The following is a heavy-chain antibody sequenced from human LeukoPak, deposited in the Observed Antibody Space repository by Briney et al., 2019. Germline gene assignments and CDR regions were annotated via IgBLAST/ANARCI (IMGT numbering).Heavy chain of an antibody. V-gene: IGHV3-66*01. CDR2: ISGDGNT. CDR1: GFTVSSSS. D-gene: IGHD6-19*01. J-gene: IGHJ6*02. CDR3: ARGQEQFSSPWQWGPRRKNFYYYGMDV. Sequence: PGGSLRLSCAASGFTVSSSSMNWVRLGPGKGLEWVSVISGDGNTYYADSVKGRFTISRDNSRNTLSLQMHGLRADDTAVYYCARGQEQFSSPWQWGPRRKNFYYYGMDVWGQGTMVTVSS.